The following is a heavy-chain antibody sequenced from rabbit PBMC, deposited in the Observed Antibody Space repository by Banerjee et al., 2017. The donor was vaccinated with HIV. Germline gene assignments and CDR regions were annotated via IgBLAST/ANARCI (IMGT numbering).Heavy chain of an antibody. J-gene: IGHJ4*01. CDR3: ARDYDYNGWNL. Sequence: QSLEESGGDLVKPGASLTLTCTASGFSFSTNGMCRVRQAPGKGLEWIACIYAGNSGTTAYASWAKGRFTISKTSSTTVTLQMASLTAADTATYFCARDYDYNGWNLWGPGTLVTVS. V-gene: IGHV1S40*01. CDR1: GFSFSTNG. CDR2: IYAGNSGTT. D-gene: IGHD4-1*01.